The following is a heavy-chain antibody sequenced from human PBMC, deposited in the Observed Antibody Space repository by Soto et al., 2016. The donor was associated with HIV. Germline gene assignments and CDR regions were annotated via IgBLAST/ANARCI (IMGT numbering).Heavy chain of an antibody. CDR1: GGSFSGYL. Sequence: QVQLQQWGPGLLKPSETLSLTCAVYGGSFSGYLWSWIRQAPGKGLEWIGDVNHSGDTNYNPSLKVDSPYQETRPRIKFSLRVTSVTAADTAVYYCARHGDSNNWDRSFDYW. CDR2: VNHSGDT. J-gene: IGHJ4*01. CDR3: ARHGDSNNWDRSFDY. D-gene: IGHD4-4*01. V-gene: IGHV4-34*01.